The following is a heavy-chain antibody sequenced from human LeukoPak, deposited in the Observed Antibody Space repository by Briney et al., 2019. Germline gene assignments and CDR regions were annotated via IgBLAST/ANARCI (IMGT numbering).Heavy chain of an antibody. CDR1: GYTFTDYY. CDR3: ARGPIATEGPRRPNYFDP. D-gene: IGHD4/OR15-4a*01. CDR2: INCKSGGT. V-gene: IGHV1-2*06. J-gene: IGHJ5*02. Sequence: ASVKVSCKASGYTFTDYYINWVRQAPGQGLEWMGRINCKSGGTNYGQNFQGRVTMTRDTSISTAYMELSRLRSDDTAVYYCARGPIATEGPRRPNYFDPWGQGTLVTASS.